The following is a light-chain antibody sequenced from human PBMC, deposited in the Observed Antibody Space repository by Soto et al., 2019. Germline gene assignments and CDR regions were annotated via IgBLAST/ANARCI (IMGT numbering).Light chain of an antibody. CDR1: QGIRND. J-gene: IGKJ1*01. CDR3: LQDYSYPRT. CDR2: AAS. Sequence: AIQMSQSPSSLSASVGDRVTITCRASQGIRNDLGWYQQKPGKAPNLLIYAASRLQSGVSSRFSGSGSGTDFTLTISSLQPEDFATYYCLQDYSYPRTFGQGTKGDIK. V-gene: IGKV1-6*01.